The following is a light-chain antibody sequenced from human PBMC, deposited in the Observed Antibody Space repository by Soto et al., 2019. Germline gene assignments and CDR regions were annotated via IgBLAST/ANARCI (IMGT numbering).Light chain of an antibody. Sequence: DIQMTQSPSSLSASVGDRVTITCRASQSVSSYLNWYQQKPGQAPTLLIYAASSLQSGVTSRLSGSGSGTDFTLPISSRQPEDFATYCCQQRETTPYTFGPGTKLEIK. CDR2: AAS. J-gene: IGKJ2*01. CDR3: QQRETTPYT. CDR1: QSVSSY. V-gene: IGKV1-39*01.